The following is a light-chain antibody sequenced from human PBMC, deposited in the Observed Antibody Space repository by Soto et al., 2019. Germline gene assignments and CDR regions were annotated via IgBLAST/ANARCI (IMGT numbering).Light chain of an antibody. J-gene: IGLJ2*01. CDR1: SGNIASNF. Sequence: NFMLTQPHSVSASPGRTVTISCTRSSGNIASNFVQWLQQRPGSSPTTVIYEDNQRPSGVPDRFSGSIDSSSNSASLTISGLKAEDEADYYCLSYDTANQVFGAGTKLTVL. V-gene: IGLV6-57*01. CDR2: EDN. CDR3: LSYDTANQV.